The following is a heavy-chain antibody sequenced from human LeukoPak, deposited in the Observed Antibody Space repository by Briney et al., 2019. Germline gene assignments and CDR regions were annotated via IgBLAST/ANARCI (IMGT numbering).Heavy chain of an antibody. CDR2: IYSGGNT. CDR3: AKGGGFDWLNYYYMDV. D-gene: IGHD3-9*01. Sequence: PGGSLRLSCPVSGFTVSNNSMSWVRQAPGKGLEWVSFIYSGGNTHYSDSVKGRFTISRDNSKNTLYLQMSSLRAEDTAVYYCAKGGGFDWLNYYYMDVWGKGTTVIISS. J-gene: IGHJ6*03. CDR1: GFTVSNNS. V-gene: IGHV3-53*01.